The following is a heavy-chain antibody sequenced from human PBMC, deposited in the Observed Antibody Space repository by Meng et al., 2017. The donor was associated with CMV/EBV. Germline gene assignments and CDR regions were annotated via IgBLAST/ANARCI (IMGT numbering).Heavy chain of an antibody. Sequence: GESLKISCAASGFTFSNFDMSWVRQAPGKGLEWVSFIYRGGVSTYYADSVRGRFTISRDNSKNALYLQMNSLRAEDTAVYYCAKLVGSSWYGSYFDYWGQGALVTVSS. CDR2: IYRGGVST. V-gene: IGHV3-23*03. CDR1: GFTFSNFD. J-gene: IGHJ4*02. D-gene: IGHD6-13*01. CDR3: AKLVGSSWYGSYFDY.